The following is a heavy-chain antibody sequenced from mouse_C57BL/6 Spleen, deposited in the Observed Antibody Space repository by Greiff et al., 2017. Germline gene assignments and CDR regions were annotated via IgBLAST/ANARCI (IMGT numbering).Heavy chain of an antibody. J-gene: IGHJ3*01. V-gene: IGHV1-7*01. CDR1: GYTFTSYW. CDR2: INPSSGYT. D-gene: IGHD2-4*01. Sequence: QEQLKESGAELAKPGASVKLSCKASGYTFTSYWMHWVKQRPGQGLEWIGYINPSSGYTKYNQKFKDKATLTADKSSSTAYMQLSSLTYEDSAVYYCASYDYEFAYWGQGTLVTVSA. CDR3: ASYDYEFAY.